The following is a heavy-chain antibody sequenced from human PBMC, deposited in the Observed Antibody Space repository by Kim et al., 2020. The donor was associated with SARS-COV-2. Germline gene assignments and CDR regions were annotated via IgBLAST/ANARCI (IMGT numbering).Heavy chain of an antibody. V-gene: IGHV3-15*01. CDR2: IKSKTDGGAT. CDR1: GFTFSNAC. D-gene: IGHD1-26*01. Sequence: GGSLRLSCAASGFTFSNACMSWVRQAPGKGLEWVGRIKSKTDGGATDYAAPVKGRFTISRDDSKNTLYLQMNSLKTEDTAVYYCTTSTTNYYFYYGMDVWGQGTTVTVSS. CDR3: TTSTTNYYFYYGMDV. J-gene: IGHJ6*02.